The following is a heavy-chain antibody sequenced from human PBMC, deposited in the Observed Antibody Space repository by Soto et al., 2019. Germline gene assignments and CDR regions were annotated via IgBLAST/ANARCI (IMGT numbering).Heavy chain of an antibody. J-gene: IGHJ5*02. CDR2: INTYSGNT. V-gene: IGHV1-18*01. CDR3: AAGIAAAAHNWFDP. CDR1: GYTFINYG. D-gene: IGHD6-13*01. Sequence: ASVKVSCKASGYTFINYGISWVRQAPGQGLEWMGWINTYSGNTNHAQKLQGRVTMTRDTSTSTVYMELRSLRSEDTAVDYCAAGIAAAAHNWFDPWGQGTLVTVSS.